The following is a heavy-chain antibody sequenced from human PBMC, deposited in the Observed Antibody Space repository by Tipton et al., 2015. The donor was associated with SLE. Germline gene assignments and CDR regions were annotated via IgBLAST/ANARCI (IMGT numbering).Heavy chain of an antibody. CDR1: GFTFITDA. D-gene: IGHD3-22*01. V-gene: IGHV3-23*03. J-gene: IGHJ3*02. Sequence: LRLSCAASGFTFITDAMSWVRQAPGKGLEWVSVIYSGGSTHYADSVKGRFTISRDNSKKTLYLQLNRLRAEDTAAYYCAKVGDYYDSSGYSQTDAFDIWGQGTMVTVSS. CDR2: IYSGGST. CDR3: AKVGDYYDSSGYSQTDAFDI.